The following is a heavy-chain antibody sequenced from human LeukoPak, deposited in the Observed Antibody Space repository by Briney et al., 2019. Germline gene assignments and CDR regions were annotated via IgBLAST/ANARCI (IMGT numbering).Heavy chain of an antibody. Sequence: GASVKVSYKASGYTFTSYGISWVRQAPGQGLEWMGWISAYNGNTNYAQNLQGRVTMTTDTSTSTAYMELRSLRSDDTAVYYCARDPEATVVTPVDYWGQGTLVTVSS. CDR3: ARDPEATVVTPVDY. J-gene: IGHJ4*02. D-gene: IGHD4-23*01. CDR1: GYTFTSYG. V-gene: IGHV1-18*01. CDR2: ISAYNGNT.